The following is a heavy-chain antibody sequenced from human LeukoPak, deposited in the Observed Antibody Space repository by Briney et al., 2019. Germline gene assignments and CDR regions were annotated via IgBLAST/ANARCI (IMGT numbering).Heavy chain of an antibody. J-gene: IGHJ4*02. CDR3: ARDRGSYLDY. CDR1: GFIFSDHY. D-gene: IGHD3-10*01. CDR2: ISSSGSTI. Sequence: GGSLRLSCAASGFIFSDHYMSWIRQAPGKGLEWVSYISSSGSTIYYADSVKGRFTISRDNAKNSLYLQMNSLRVEDTTVYYCARDRGSYLDYWGQGTLVTVSS. V-gene: IGHV3-11*04.